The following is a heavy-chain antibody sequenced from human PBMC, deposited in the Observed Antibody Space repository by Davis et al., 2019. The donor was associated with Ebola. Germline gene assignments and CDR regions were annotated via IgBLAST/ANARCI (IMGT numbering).Heavy chain of an antibody. J-gene: IGHJ4*02. D-gene: IGHD1-26*01. Sequence: GGSLRLSCAASGFNFEDHGMSWVRQGPGNTLEWISSISGSGDTTKYAESVKGRFTISRDNSKDTLYLQMNSLRAEDTAVYYCAKGRVAASGDWGQGTLVTVSS. CDR1: GFNFEDHG. CDR2: ISGSGDTT. V-gene: IGHV3-23*01. CDR3: AKGRVAASGD.